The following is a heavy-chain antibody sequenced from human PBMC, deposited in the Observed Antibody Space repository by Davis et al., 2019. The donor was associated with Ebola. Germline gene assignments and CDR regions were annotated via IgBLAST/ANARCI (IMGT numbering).Heavy chain of an antibody. D-gene: IGHD4-23*01. V-gene: IGHV1-18*01. CDR1: GYTFTSYG. CDR3: ATTVAPHYYYGMDV. CDR2: ISAYNGNT. J-gene: IGHJ6*02. Sequence: ASVKVSCKASGYTFTSYGISWVRQAPGQGLEWMGWISAYNGNTNYAQKLQGRVTMTTDTSTSTAYMELRSLRSDDTAVYYCATTVAPHYYYGMDVWGQGTTVTVSS.